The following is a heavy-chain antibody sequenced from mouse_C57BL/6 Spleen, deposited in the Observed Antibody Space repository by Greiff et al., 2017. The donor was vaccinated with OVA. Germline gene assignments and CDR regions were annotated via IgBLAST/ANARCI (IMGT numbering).Heavy chain of an antibody. CDR2: IDPSDSYT. V-gene: IGHV1-50*01. Sequence: QVHVKQPGAELVKPGASVKLSCKASGYTFTSYWMQWVKQRPGQGLEWIGEIDPSDSYTNYNQKFQGKATLTVDTSSSTAYMQLSSLTSEDSAVYYCARQLRLHYYAMDYWGQGTSVTVSS. CDR1: GYTFTSYW. CDR3: ARQLRLHYYAMDY. J-gene: IGHJ4*01. D-gene: IGHD3-2*02.